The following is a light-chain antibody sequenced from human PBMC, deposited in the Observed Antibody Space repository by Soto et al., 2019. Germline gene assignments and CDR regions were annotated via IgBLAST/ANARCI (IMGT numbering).Light chain of an antibody. CDR3: QQYNNWPTWT. CDR2: GAS. V-gene: IGKV3-15*01. Sequence: EIGMTQSPATLSVSPGERATLSCMASQSVSSNLAWYQQKPGQAPRLLIYGASTRATGIPARFSGSGSGTAFTLTSSRLQSEDFAVYYWQQYNNWPTWTVGNGTKVEIK. CDR1: QSVSSN. J-gene: IGKJ1*01.